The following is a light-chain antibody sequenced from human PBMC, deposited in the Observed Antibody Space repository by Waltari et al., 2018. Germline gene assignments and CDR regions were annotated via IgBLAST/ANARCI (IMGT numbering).Light chain of an antibody. CDR1: RSVLYSSNNKNH. J-gene: IGKJ1*01. CDR3: QQYYSLPWT. V-gene: IGKV4-1*01. Sequence: DIVMTQSPDSLAVSLGEMATINCQSNRSVLYSSNNKNHLAWYPQKPGQPPKLLVYWASTRESGVPDRFSGSGSGTDFTLTISSLQAEDVAVYYCQQYYSLPWTFGQGTKVEIK. CDR2: WAS.